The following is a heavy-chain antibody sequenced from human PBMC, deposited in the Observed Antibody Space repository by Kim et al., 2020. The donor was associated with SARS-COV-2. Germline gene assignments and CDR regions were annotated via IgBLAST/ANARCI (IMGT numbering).Heavy chain of an antibody. D-gene: IGHD3-3*02. CDR1: GLTFSDHY. CDR3: ARAVGTSSNHFSFDI. Sequence: GGSLRLSCTASGLTFSDHYMDWVRQAPGKGLEWVGRVSNKAKSYATEYAASVIGRITISRDDPKNSLYLQMNSLQTEDTAVYYCARAVGTSSNHFSFDIWGQGTMVTVSS. V-gene: IGHV3-72*01. J-gene: IGHJ3*02. CDR2: VSNKAKSYAT.